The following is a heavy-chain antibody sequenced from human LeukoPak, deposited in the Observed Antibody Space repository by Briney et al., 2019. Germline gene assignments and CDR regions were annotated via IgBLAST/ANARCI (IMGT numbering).Heavy chain of an antibody. CDR1: GGSFSGYY. CDR2: INDSGST. CDR3: AKHRGAAGWRSFDI. V-gene: IGHV4-34*01. Sequence: SETLSLTCGVSGGSFSGYYWSWTRQPPGKGLEWIGEINDSGSTKYNPSLKSRVTISIDTSKNQFSLKLNSVTAADTAVYYCAKHRGAAGWRSFDIWGQGTMVTVSS. D-gene: IGHD6-13*01. J-gene: IGHJ3*02.